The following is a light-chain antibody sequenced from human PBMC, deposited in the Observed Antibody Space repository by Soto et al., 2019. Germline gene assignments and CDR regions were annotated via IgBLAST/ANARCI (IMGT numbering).Light chain of an antibody. V-gene: IGLV4-69*02. CDR2: VNSDGSH. Sequence: QPVLTQSPSASASLGASVKLTCTLSSGHSSYTIAWHQQQPEKGPRYLMKVNSDGSHSKGDGIPDRFSGSSSGAERYLTISSLQSDDDADYYCQTWATGIQVFGGGTKLTVL. CDR1: SGHSSYT. CDR3: QTWATGIQV. J-gene: IGLJ2*01.